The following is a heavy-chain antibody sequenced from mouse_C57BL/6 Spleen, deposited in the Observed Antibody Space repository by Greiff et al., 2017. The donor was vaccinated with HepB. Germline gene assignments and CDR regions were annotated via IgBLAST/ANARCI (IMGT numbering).Heavy chain of an antibody. V-gene: IGHV1-42*01. CDR1: GYSFTGYY. CDR2: INPSTGGT. CDR3: ARTATPHYFDD. D-gene: IGHD1-2*01. J-gene: IGHJ2*01. Sequence: VQLQQSGPELVKPGASVKISCKASGYSFTGYYLNWVKQSPEKSLEWIGEINPSTGGTTYNQKFKAKATLTVDKSSSTDYMQLKSLTSEDSAVYYCARTATPHYFDDWGQGTTLTVST.